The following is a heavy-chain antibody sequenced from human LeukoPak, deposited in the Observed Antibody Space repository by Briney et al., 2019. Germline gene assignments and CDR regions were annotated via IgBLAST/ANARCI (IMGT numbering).Heavy chain of an antibody. J-gene: IGHJ4*02. Sequence: SETLSLTCAVYGGSFSGYYWSWIRQPPGKGLEWIGEISHSGSTNYNPSLKSRVTISVDTSKNQFSLKLSSVTAADTAVYYCARLLGSGWFYYFDYWGQGTLVTVSS. CDR3: ARLLGSGWFYYFDY. V-gene: IGHV4-34*01. CDR2: ISHSGST. CDR1: GGSFSGYY. D-gene: IGHD6-19*01.